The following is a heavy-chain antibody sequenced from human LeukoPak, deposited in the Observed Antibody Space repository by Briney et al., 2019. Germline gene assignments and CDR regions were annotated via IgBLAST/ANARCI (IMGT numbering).Heavy chain of an antibody. CDR3: VREATATLFDY. CDR1: GFTFSSYG. CDR2: ISYDGRDK. D-gene: IGHD5-18*01. Sequence: GGSLRLSCAASGFTFSSYGMQWVRQAPGKGLEWVAIISYDGRDKFYEDSVKGRFTISRDNAKNSVYLQMNSPRVEDTAVYYCVREATATLFDYWGQGTLVTVSS. J-gene: IGHJ4*02. V-gene: IGHV3-30*03.